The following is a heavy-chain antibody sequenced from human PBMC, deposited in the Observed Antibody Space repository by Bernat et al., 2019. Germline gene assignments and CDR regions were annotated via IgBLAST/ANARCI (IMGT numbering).Heavy chain of an antibody. V-gene: IGHV3-74*01. CDR1: GFTFSSYW. J-gene: IGHJ4*02. Sequence: EVQLVESGGGLVQPGGSLRLSCAASGFTFSSYWMHWVRQFPGQGLVWVSRINRDGSITNYADSVMGRFTISRDNARNTVFLQMNSLRVDDTAIYYCARGPHPDSSGTGSYWGQGTLVTVSS. CDR2: INRDGSIT. D-gene: IGHD1-1*01. CDR3: ARGPHPDSSGTGSY.